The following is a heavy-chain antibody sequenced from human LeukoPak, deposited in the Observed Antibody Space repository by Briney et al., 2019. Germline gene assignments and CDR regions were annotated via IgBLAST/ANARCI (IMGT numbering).Heavy chain of an antibody. J-gene: IGHJ6*03. D-gene: IGHD1-26*01. Sequence: SETLSLTCTVSGGSISSYYWSWIRQPPGKGLEWIGYIYYSGSTNYNPSLKSRVTISVDTSKNQFSLKLSSVTAADTAVYYCARDSDKGMDVWGKGTTVTISS. CDR3: ARDSDKGMDV. CDR2: IYYSGST. V-gene: IGHV4-59*01. CDR1: GGSISSYY.